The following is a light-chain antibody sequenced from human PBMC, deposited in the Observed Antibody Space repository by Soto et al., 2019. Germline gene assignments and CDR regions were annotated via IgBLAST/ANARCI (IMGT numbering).Light chain of an antibody. CDR2: TAS. J-gene: IGKJ5*01. CDR3: QQSESTPPT. Sequence: DIQMTRSPSYLSASVGDRVTITCRANERIYTYLNWYQQKPGQAPKLLIYTASSLQSGVPSRFSGSGSGTDFTLTISSLQPEDFAIYYCQQSESTPPTFGQGTRLETK. V-gene: IGKV1-39*01. CDR1: ERIYTY.